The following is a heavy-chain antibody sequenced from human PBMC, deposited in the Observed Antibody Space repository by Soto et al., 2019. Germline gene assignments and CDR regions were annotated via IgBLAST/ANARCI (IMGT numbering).Heavy chain of an antibody. CDR1: GYNFGSDW. J-gene: IGHJ4*02. D-gene: IGHD4-4*01. CDR3: ARQINYICES. Sequence: GESLKISRKGSGYNFGSDWIGWLRQMPGHGLEWMGVVQPRGRGLRYSPSFPDQVTISADKSINTAYLQWSSLKASDTAMYYCARQINYICESRGQGTHVTVSS. CDR2: VQPRGRGL. V-gene: IGHV5-51*01.